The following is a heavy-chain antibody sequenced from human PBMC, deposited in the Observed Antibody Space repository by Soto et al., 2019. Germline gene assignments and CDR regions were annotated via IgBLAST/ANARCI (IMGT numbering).Heavy chain of an antibody. J-gene: IGHJ6*02. CDR1: GFTFSSYA. CDR3: ARETDGMDV. Sequence: QVQLVESGGGVVQPGRSLRLSCAASGFTFSSYAMHWVRQAPGKGLEWVAVISYVGTNKYYADSVKGRFTISRDNSKNTLYLQMNSLRAEDTAVYYCARETDGMDVWGQGTTVTVSS. V-gene: IGHV3-30-3*01. CDR2: ISYVGTNK.